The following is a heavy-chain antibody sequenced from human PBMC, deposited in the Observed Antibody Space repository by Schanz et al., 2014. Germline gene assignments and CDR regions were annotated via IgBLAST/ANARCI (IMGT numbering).Heavy chain of an antibody. Sequence: QVKLVQSGAEVKKPGASVKVSCKSSGYTFTDYHIHWVRQAPGQGLEYMGRINPNSGGTNFAQKFQGRVTMTRDTSISTGYMELDRLRSADTAVYYCAREGTVIRGLSGWFDPWGQGTLVTVSS. CDR3: AREGTVIRGLSGWFDP. D-gene: IGHD3-10*01. V-gene: IGHV1-2*06. J-gene: IGHJ5*02. CDR2: INPNSGGT. CDR1: GYTFTDYH.